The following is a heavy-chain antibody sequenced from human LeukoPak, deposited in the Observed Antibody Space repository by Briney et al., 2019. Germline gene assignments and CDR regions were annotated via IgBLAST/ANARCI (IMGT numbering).Heavy chain of an antibody. CDR1: GYIFTSYW. V-gene: IGHV5-51*01. CDR3: ARADYCSSTSCYLYFDY. CDR2: IYPGDSDT. J-gene: IGHJ4*02. D-gene: IGHD2-2*01. Sequence: GESLKISCKGSGYIFTSYWIGWVRQLPGKGLEWMGIIYPGDSDTRYSPSFQGQVTISADKSISTAYLQWSSLKASDTAMYYCARADYCSSTSCYLYFDYWGQGTLVTVSS.